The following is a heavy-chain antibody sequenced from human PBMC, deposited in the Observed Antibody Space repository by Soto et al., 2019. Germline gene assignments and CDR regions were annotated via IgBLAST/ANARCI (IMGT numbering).Heavy chain of an antibody. J-gene: IGHJ5*02. Sequence: SETLSLTCAVYGGSVSGYYWSWIRQPPGKGLEWIGEINHSGSTNYNPSLKSRVTISVDTSKNQFSLKLSSVTAADTAVYYCARDIVVVVAARLRYKLNWFDPWGQGTLVTAPQ. V-gene: IGHV4-34*01. CDR2: INHSGST. CDR3: ARDIVVVVAARLRYKLNWFDP. CDR1: GGSVSGYY. D-gene: IGHD2-15*01.